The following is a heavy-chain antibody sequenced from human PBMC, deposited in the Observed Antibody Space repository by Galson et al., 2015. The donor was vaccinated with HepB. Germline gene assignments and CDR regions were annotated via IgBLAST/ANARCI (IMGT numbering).Heavy chain of an antibody. CDR1: GFTFSDYY. Sequence: SLRLSCAASGFTFSDYYMSWIRQAPGKGLEWVSYISSSGSTIYYADSVKGRFTISRDNAKNSLYLQMNSLRAEDTAVYYCARVAQLPPANDPWCQGTLVTVSS. CDR2: ISSSGSTI. CDR3: ARVAQLPPANDP. J-gene: IGHJ5*02. V-gene: IGHV3-11*01. D-gene: IGHD2-2*01.